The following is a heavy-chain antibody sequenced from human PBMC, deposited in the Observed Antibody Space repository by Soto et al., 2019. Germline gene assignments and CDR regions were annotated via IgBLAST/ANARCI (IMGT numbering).Heavy chain of an antibody. CDR3: ARDLFQQWLPTDAFDI. D-gene: IGHD6-19*01. CDR2: INPSGGST. V-gene: IGHV1-46*01. J-gene: IGHJ3*02. Sequence: QVQLVQSGAEVKKPGASVKVSCKASGYTFTSYYMHWVRQAPGQGLEWMGIINPSGGSTSYAQKFQGRVTMTRDTSTSTVYMELSSLRSEDTAVYYCARDLFQQWLPTDAFDIWGQGTMVTVSS. CDR1: GYTFTSYY.